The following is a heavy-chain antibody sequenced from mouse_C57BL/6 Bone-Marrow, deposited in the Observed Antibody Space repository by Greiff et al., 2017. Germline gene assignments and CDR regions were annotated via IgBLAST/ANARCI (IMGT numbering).Heavy chain of an antibody. D-gene: IGHD4-1*01. V-gene: IGHV5-15*01. Sequence: EVQLVESGGGLVQPGGSLKLSCAASGFTFSDYGMAWVRQAPRKGPEWVAFISNLAYSNYYADTVTGRFTISRENAKNTLYLEMSSLRSEDTAMYYCARRDWGFAYWGQGTLVTVSA. J-gene: IGHJ3*01. CDR1: GFTFSDYG. CDR2: ISNLAYSN. CDR3: ARRDWGFAY.